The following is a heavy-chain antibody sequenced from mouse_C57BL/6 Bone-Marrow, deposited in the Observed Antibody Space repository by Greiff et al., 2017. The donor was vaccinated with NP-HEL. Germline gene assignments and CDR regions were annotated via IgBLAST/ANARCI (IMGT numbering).Heavy chain of an antibody. Sequence: EVQRVESGGGLVQPGGSLKLSCAASGFTFSDYGMAWVRQAPRKGPEWVAFISNLAYSIYYADTVTGRFTISRENAKNTLYLEMSSLRSEDTAMYYCARRDYDGTWFAYWGQGTLVTVSA. CDR3: ARRDYDGTWFAY. J-gene: IGHJ3*01. V-gene: IGHV5-15*01. D-gene: IGHD1-1*01. CDR1: GFTFSDYG. CDR2: ISNLAYSI.